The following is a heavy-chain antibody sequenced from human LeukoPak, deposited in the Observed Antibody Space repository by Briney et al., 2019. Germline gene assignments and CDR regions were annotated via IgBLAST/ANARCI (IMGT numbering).Heavy chain of an antibody. CDR1: GDSVSSKNGA. CDR3: ARDFGTTGWHTFDY. CDR2: TYYRSKWYT. D-gene: IGHD6-19*01. V-gene: IGHV6-1*01. J-gene: IGHJ4*02. Sequence: SQTLSLTCAVSGDSVSSKNGAWNWIRQSPSRGLEWLGRTYYRSKWYTDYAESMEGRRTTSQDTSKNQYSLHLNSVTPDDTAVYYCARDFGTTGWHTFDYWGQGTLVTVSS.